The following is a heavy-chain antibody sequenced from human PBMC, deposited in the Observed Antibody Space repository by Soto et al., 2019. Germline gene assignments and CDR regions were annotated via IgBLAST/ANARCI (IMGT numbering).Heavy chain of an antibody. V-gene: IGHV4-39*01. CDR3: ARHAFPSGSYYAFSY. CDR1: GGSISSSSYY. D-gene: IGHD1-26*01. Sequence: ASETLSLTCTVSGGSISSSSYYWGWIRQPPGKGLEWIGSIYYSGSTYYNPSLKSRVTISVDTSKNQFSLKLSSVTAADTAVYYCARHAFPSGSYYAFSYWGQGTLVTVSS. J-gene: IGHJ4*02. CDR2: IYYSGST.